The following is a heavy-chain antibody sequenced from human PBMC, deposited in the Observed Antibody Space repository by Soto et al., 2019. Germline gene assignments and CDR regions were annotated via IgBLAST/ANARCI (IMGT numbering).Heavy chain of an antibody. V-gene: IGHV4-4*07. CDR2: IFPTGNT. CDR1: SASLSTYY. Sequence: SETLSLTCTVSSASLSTYYWSWIQQPAGKGLEWIGRIFPTGNTDYNPSLRSRVTMSVDTSKNQFSLNLNSVTAADTAVYYCARGSLGPDYWGPGTLVTVSS. CDR3: ARGSLGPDY. J-gene: IGHJ4*02. D-gene: IGHD1-26*01.